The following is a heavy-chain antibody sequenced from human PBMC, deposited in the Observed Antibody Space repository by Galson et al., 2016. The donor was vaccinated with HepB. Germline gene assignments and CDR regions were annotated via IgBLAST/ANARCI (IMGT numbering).Heavy chain of an antibody. CDR2: ISSSGRPI. D-gene: IGHD6-19*01. J-gene: IGHJ5*02. CDR3: ARMIPLYSSGWYVRGDGWFDP. CDR1: GFRFSDYY. V-gene: IGHV3-11*01. Sequence: SLRLSCAASGFRFSDYYMSWIRQAPGKGLEWLSYISSSGRPINYADSVKGRFTVSRDNAKNSLYLQMNNLRGEDTAVYYCARMIPLYSSGWYVRGDGWFDPWGQGTLGTVSS.